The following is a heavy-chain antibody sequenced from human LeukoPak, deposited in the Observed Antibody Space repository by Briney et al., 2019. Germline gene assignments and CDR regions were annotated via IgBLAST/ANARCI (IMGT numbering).Heavy chain of an antibody. Sequence: GGSLRLSCAASGFTFSSYWMSWVRQAPGKGLEWVANIKQDGSEKYYVDSVKGRFTISRDNAKNSLYLQMNSLRVEDTAVYYCARDLGIQYYGPGSYLSGWFDPWGQGTLVIVSS. J-gene: IGHJ5*02. V-gene: IGHV3-7*01. D-gene: IGHD3-10*01. CDR2: IKQDGSEK. CDR3: ARDLGIQYYGPGSYLSGWFDP. CDR1: GFTFSSYW.